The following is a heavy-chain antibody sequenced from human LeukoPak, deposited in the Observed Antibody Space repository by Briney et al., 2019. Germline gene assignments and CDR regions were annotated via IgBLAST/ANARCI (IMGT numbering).Heavy chain of an antibody. V-gene: IGHV3-33*08. CDR1: GFTFSGSA. CDR2: IWYDGSKK. D-gene: IGHD6-19*01. Sequence: GGSLRLSCAASGFTFSGSAMHWVRQASGKGLEWVAVIWYDGSKKYYADSVEGRFTISRDNSKNTLFLQMNSLRAEDTAVYYCARGEAGARDFDYWGQGTLVTVSS. J-gene: IGHJ4*02. CDR3: ARGEAGARDFDY.